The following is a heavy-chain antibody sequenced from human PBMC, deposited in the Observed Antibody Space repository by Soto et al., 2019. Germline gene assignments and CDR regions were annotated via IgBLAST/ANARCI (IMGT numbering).Heavy chain of an antibody. Sequence: GGSLRLSCAASGFRFDDYAMHWVRQAPGKGLEWVSGISWNSDVISYADSVRGRFTISRDNAKNSLYLHMDSLRTEDTAFYYCVKDTYLLVGATHFDFWARELWSPSPQ. J-gene: IGHJ4*02. V-gene: IGHV3-9*01. CDR1: GFRFDDYA. D-gene: IGHD1-26*01. CDR2: ISWNSDVI. CDR3: VKDTYLLVGATHFDF.